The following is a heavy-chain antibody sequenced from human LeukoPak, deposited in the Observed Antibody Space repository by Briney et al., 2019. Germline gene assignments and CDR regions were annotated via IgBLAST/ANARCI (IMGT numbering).Heavy chain of an antibody. CDR3: ARMYYVRGVLFYYFDY. Sequence: GGSLRLSCTASGFTFSSYSMNWVRQAPGKGLEWVSSISSSSSYIYYADPAKGRFTISRDNVKKSLYLQMNSLRAEDTAVYYCARMYYVRGVLFYYFDYWGQGTLVTVSS. D-gene: IGHD3-10*01. CDR1: GFTFSSYS. J-gene: IGHJ4*02. V-gene: IGHV3-21*01. CDR2: ISSSSSYI.